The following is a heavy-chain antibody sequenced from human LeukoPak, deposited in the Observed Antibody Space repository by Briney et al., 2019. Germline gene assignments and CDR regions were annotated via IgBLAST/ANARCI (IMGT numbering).Heavy chain of an antibody. Sequence: GSLRLSCVAATLTFSSYAMSWVRQAPGEGLEWDSAIRSRVGSTYYADSVKGRFPTYTDNSKNTLYLQMNSLRAEDTAVYYCAKGGDFDYWGQGTLVTVSS. CDR3: AKGGDFDY. D-gene: IGHD4-17*01. CDR1: TLTFSSYA. J-gene: IGHJ4*02. V-gene: IGHV3-23*01. CDR2: IRSRVGST.